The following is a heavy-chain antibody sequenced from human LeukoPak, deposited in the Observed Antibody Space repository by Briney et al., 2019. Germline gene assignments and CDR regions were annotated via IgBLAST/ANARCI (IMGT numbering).Heavy chain of an antibody. CDR3: AKDFDPEAEYYDFWSGYPGGMDV. Sequence: GGSLRLSCAASGFTFSSYAMSWVRQAPGKGLEWVSAISGSGGSTYYADSVKGRFTISRDNSKNTLYLQMNSLRAEDTAVYYCAKDFDPEAEYYDFWSGYPGGMDVWGQGTTVTVSS. CDR1: GFTFSSYA. D-gene: IGHD3-3*01. CDR2: ISGSGGST. V-gene: IGHV3-23*01. J-gene: IGHJ6*02.